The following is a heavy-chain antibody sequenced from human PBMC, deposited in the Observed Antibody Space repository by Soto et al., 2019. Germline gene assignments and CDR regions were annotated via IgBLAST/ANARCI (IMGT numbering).Heavy chain of an antibody. Sequence: GGSLRLSXAASGFTFSSYGMHWVRQAPGKGLEWVAVIWYDGSNKYYADSVKGRFTISRDNSKDTLYLQMNSLRAEDTAVYYRARDQYHSYGYDYYYYGMDVWGQGTTVTVSS. J-gene: IGHJ6*02. CDR1: GFTFSSYG. D-gene: IGHD5-18*01. V-gene: IGHV3-33*01. CDR3: ARDQYHSYGYDYYYYGMDV. CDR2: IWYDGSNK.